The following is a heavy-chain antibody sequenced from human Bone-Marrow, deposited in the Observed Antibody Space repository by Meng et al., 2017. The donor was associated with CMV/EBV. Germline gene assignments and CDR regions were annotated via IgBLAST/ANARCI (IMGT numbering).Heavy chain of an antibody. J-gene: IGHJ4*02. D-gene: IGHD3-10*01. CDR1: GFTFSSYS. V-gene: IGHV3-74*01. Sequence: GGSLRLSCAASGFTFSSYSMNWVRQAPGKGLVWVSRINLDGSSTSYADSVKGRFSISRDNAKNTLYLQMNSLRAEDTAVYYCAREVLWFGESEGLDYWGQGTLVTVSS. CDR3: AREVLWFGESEGLDY. CDR2: INLDGSST.